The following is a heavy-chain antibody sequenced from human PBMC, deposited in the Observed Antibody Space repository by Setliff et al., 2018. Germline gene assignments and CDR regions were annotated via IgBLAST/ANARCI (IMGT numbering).Heavy chain of an antibody. J-gene: IGHJ4*02. CDR2: VYYTGRT. Sequence: LSLTCNVSGGSVSSGYYYWDWIRQPPGKGLEWIGTVYYTGRTYYNPSLKSRVTIAVDAPDNHFSLKLSSVTAADTAVYYCTRGPNLYGDLDSWGLGTLVTVSS. CDR1: GGSVSSGYYY. V-gene: IGHV4-39*02. D-gene: IGHD4-17*01. CDR3: TRGPNLYGDLDS.